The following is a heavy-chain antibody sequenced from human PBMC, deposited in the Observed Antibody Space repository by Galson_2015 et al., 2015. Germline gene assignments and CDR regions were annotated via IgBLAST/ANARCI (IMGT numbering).Heavy chain of an antibody. D-gene: IGHD2-2*01. CDR2: INAGNGNT. V-gene: IGHV1-3*01. CDR3: ATDIVVVPAAMHYYYYGMDV. CDR1: GYTFTSYA. Sequence: SVKVSCKASGYTFTSYAMHWVRQAPGQRLEWMGWINAGNGNTKYSQKFQGRVTITRDTSASTAYMELSSLRSEDTAVYYCATDIVVVPAAMHYYYYGMDVWGQGTTVTVSS. J-gene: IGHJ6*02.